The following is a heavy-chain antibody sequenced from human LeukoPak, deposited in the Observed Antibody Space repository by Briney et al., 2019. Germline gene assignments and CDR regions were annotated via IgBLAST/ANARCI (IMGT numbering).Heavy chain of an antibody. V-gene: IGHV1-2*02. CDR2: INPNSGGT. J-gene: IGHJ1*01. CDR1: GYTFTGYY. CDR3: ARFYDSSGYPAEYFQH. Sequence: GASVKVSCKASGYTFTGYYMHWVRQAPGQGLEWMGWINPNSGGTNYAQKFRGRVTMTRDTSISTAYMELSRLRSDDTAVYYCARFYDSSGYPAEYFQHWGQGTLVTVSS. D-gene: IGHD3-22*01.